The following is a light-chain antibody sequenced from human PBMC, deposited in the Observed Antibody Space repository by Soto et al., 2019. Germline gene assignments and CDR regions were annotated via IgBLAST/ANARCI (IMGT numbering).Light chain of an antibody. Sequence: PSTLSASVGDRVTITFRASQSISSWLAWYQQKPGKAPKLLIYKASSLESGVPSRFSGSGSGTEFTLTISSLQPDDFATYYCQQYNSYLTFGGGTKVDIK. CDR3: QQYNSYLT. CDR2: KAS. V-gene: IGKV1-5*03. CDR1: QSISSW. J-gene: IGKJ4*01.